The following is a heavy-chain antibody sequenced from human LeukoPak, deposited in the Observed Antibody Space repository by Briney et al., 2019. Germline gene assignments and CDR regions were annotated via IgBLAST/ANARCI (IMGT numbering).Heavy chain of an antibody. CDR3: TRTIPPAH. Sequence: PGGSLRLSCTASGFPISSHYISWVRQAPGKGLDWVSVIYRSGGTYFADSVKGRFTISRDDSKNTVSLQVNSLRAEDTAVYYCTRTIPPAHWGQGTLVTVSS. J-gene: IGHJ4*02. D-gene: IGHD5-24*01. CDR1: GFPISSHY. V-gene: IGHV3-53*01. CDR2: IYRSGGT.